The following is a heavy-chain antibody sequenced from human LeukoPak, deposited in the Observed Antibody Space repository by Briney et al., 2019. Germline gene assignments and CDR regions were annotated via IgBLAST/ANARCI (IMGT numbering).Heavy chain of an antibody. V-gene: IGHV4-61*01. D-gene: IGHD2-15*01. CDR2: IYYSGST. Sequence: SETLSLTCTVSGGSVSSGSYYWSWIRQPPGKGLKWIGYIYYSGSTNYNPSLKSRVTISVGTSKNQFSLKLSSVTAADTAVYYCARAPGLGYCSGGSCYSRYFDYWGQGTLVTVSS. CDR3: ARAPGLGYCSGGSCYSRYFDY. J-gene: IGHJ4*02. CDR1: GGSVSSGSYY.